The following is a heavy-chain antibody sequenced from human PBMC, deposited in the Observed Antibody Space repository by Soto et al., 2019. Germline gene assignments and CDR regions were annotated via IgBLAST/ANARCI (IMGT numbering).Heavy chain of an antibody. CDR2: TRNKARGYTT. D-gene: IGHD2-21*01. J-gene: IGHJ5*01. Sequence: EVQLVASGGGLVQPGGSLRLSCAASGFTVNDYFIDWVRRAPGKGLEWVGRTRNKARGYTTEYAASVTGRFIISRDHSSNSLSLQMNGLKTEDTAVDYCVRDNDWTYDSWGQGTLVTVSS. CDR3: VRDNDWTYDS. CDR1: GFTVNDYF. V-gene: IGHV3-72*01.